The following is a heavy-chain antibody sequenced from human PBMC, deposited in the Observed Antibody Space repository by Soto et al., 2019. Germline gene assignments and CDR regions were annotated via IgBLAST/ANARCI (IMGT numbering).Heavy chain of an antibody. CDR3: ARSSTNNWFFDL. Sequence: EVQLVESGGGLVQPGGSLRLSCTASGFTFSDHFMDWVRQAPGKGLEWIGISSNEAYSYTKESAASVTGRFVFSRDDSTKSLYMQTNSLKTEATAVYYCARSSTNNWFFDLWGRGSLVIVSS. CDR1: GFTFSDHF. D-gene: IGHD2-8*01. J-gene: IGHJ2*01. CDR2: SSNEAYSYTK. V-gene: IGHV3-72*01.